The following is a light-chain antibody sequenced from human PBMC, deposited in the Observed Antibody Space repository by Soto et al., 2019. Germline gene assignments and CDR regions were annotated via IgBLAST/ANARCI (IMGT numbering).Light chain of an antibody. CDR2: WAS. CDR1: QSVLYSSNNKNY. CDR3: QQYYSTPRT. Sequence: DIVMTQSPDSLAVSLGERATINCESSQSVLYSSNNKNYLAWYRQKPGQPPKLLIYWASTRESGVPDRFSGSGSGTNFTLTISSLQAEDVAVYYCQQYYSTPRTFGQGTKLEIK. J-gene: IGKJ2*01. V-gene: IGKV4-1*01.